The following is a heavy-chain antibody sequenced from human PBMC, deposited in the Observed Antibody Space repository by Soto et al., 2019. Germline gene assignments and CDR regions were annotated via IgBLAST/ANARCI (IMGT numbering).Heavy chain of an antibody. Sequence: SETLSLTCTVSGGSISSRGYYWSWIRQHPGKGLEWIGYIYYSTYYNPSLKSRVTISVDTSKNQFSLKLSSVTAADTAVYYCARDYRASYPAYYYYGMDVWGQGTTVTVSS. V-gene: IGHV4-31*03. J-gene: IGHJ6*02. CDR1: GGSISSRGYY. D-gene: IGHD3-16*02. CDR3: ARDYRASYPAYYYYGMDV. CDR2: IYYST.